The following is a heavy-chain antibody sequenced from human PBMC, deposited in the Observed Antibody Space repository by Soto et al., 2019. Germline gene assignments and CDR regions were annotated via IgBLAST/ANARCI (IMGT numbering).Heavy chain of an antibody. J-gene: IGHJ6*02. CDR2: IYYSGST. Sequence: TLSLTCTVSGGSISSYYWSWIRQPPGKGLEWIGYIYYSGSTNYNPSLKSRVTISVDTSKNQFSLKLSSVTAADTAVYYCARWSGYNFYYYGMDVWGQGTTVTVSS. D-gene: IGHD5-12*01. CDR1: GGSISSYY. CDR3: ARWSGYNFYYYGMDV. V-gene: IGHV4-59*01.